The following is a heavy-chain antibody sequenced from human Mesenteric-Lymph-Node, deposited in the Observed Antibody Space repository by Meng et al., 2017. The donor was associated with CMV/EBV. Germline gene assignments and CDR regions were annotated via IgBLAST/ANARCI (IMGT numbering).Heavy chain of an antibody. CDR1: GYTFTTNY. CDR3: ARGFSTSWFDS. CDR2: MNPASGGV. J-gene: IGHJ5*01. D-gene: IGHD2-2*01. Sequence: SCKSSGYTFTTNYIHWVRQAPGQGLEWLAWMNPASGGVKYTQKFQGRVTMTRDTSISTAYMELSSLTSDDMAVYYCARGFSTSWFDSWGQGTLVTVSS. V-gene: IGHV1-2*02.